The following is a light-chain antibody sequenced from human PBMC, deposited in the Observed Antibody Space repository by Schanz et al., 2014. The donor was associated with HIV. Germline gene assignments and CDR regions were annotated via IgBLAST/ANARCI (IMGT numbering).Light chain of an antibody. CDR2: DVS. J-gene: IGLJ1*01. Sequence: QSALTQPASLSGSPGQSITISCTGTSSDVGGYNYVSWYQQHPGKAPKLMIYDVSNRPSGVSDRFYGSKSGNTAPLTISGLQAEDEADYYCSSYTSNSGYVFGTGTKLTVL. V-gene: IGLV2-14*03. CDR3: SSYTSNSGYV. CDR1: SSDVGGYNY.